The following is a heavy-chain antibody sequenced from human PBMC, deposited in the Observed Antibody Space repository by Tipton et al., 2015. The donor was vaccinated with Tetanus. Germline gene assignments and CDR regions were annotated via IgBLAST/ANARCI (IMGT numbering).Heavy chain of an antibody. V-gene: IGHV4-34*01. CDR3: ARSIAAAAVWPYDF. CDR2: ISASGST. D-gene: IGHD6-13*01. J-gene: IGHJ4*02. CDR1: GESFSGHY. Sequence: LRLSCAVSGESFSGHYWSWIRQAPGKGLEWVGEISASGSTNYNPSLESRITMSVDTTKKRISLRLASLMAADTAAYFCARSIAAAAVWPYDFWGQGTLVTVTS.